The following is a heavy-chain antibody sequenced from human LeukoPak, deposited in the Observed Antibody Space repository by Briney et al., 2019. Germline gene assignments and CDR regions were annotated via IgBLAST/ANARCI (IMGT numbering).Heavy chain of an antibody. CDR2: INHSGST. J-gene: IGHJ4*02. D-gene: IGHD3-16*01. CDR1: GGSISSYY. Sequence: PSETLSLTCTVSGGSISSYYWSWIRQPPGKGLEWIGEINHSGSTNYNPSLKSRVTISVDTSKNQFSLKLSSVTAADTAVYYCATSPTIGRRSYYFDYWGQGTLVTVSS. V-gene: IGHV4-34*01. CDR3: ATSPTIGRRSYYFDY.